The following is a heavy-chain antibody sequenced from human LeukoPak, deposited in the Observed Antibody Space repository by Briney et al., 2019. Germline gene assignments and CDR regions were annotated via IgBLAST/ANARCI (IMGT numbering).Heavy chain of an antibody. D-gene: IGHD6-19*01. CDR2: ITGSGGNT. CDR1: GFIFSSYS. V-gene: IGHV3-23*01. Sequence: GGSLRLSCAASGFIFSSYSMSWVRQAPGKGLEWVSVITGSGGNTYYADSVKGRFTISRDNSKNTLYLQMNSLRAEDTAVYYCAKDEDVRQWLALGAFDIWGQGTMVTVSS. J-gene: IGHJ3*02. CDR3: AKDEDVRQWLALGAFDI.